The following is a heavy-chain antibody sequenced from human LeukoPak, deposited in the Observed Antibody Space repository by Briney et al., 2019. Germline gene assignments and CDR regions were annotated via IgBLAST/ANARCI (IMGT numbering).Heavy chain of an antibody. CDR2: ISYDGSDK. Sequence: GGSLRLSCAASGFIFSNYAMHWVRQAPGKGLEWVAVISYDGSDKYYADSVKGRFTVSRDNSKNTLYVQMKSLRGEDTAIYYCAKDFVVVPGNVNYFDSWGQGTLVTVSS. D-gene: IGHD2-21*02. CDR1: GFIFSNYA. J-gene: IGHJ4*02. V-gene: IGHV3-30*04. CDR3: AKDFVVVPGNVNYFDS.